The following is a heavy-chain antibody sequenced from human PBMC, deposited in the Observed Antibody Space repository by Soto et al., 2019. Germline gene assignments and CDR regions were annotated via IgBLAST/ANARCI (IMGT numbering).Heavy chain of an antibody. CDR1: GGSFSGYY. V-gene: IGHV4-34*01. CDR3: ARGDLSSSNAFDI. CDR2: INHSGST. D-gene: IGHD6-6*01. Sequence: SETLSLTCAVYGGSFSGYYWSWIRQPPGKGLEWIGEINHSGSTNYNPSLKSRVTISVDTSKNQFSLKLSSVTAADTAVYYCARGDLSSSNAFDIWGQGTMVTVSS. J-gene: IGHJ3*02.